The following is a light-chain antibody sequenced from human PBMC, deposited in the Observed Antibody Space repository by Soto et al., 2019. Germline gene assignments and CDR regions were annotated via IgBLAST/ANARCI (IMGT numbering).Light chain of an antibody. CDR3: QQYSSSPGGT. Sequence: EIVLTQSPGTLSLSPGERATLSCRASQSVSSTYLAWYQQKPGQAPRLLIYGASSRATGIPDRFSGSGSGTDFTITISRLEPEDFAVYYCQQYSSSPGGTFGQGTKVEIK. CDR1: QSVSSTY. CDR2: GAS. V-gene: IGKV3-20*01. J-gene: IGKJ1*01.